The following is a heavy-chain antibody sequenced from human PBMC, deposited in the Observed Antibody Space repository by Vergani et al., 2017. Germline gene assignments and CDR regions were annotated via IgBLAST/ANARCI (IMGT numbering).Heavy chain of an antibody. Sequence: VQLVESGGGVVQPGRSLRLSCAASGFTFDDYAMHWVRQAPGKGLEWVSGISWNSGSIGYADSVKGRFTISRDNAKNSLYLQMNSLRAEDTALYYCAARSYSSSWYGAFDIWGQGTMVTVSS. CDR2: ISWNSGSI. V-gene: IGHV3-9*01. D-gene: IGHD6-13*01. CDR1: GFTFDDYA. J-gene: IGHJ3*02. CDR3: AARSYSSSWYGAFDI.